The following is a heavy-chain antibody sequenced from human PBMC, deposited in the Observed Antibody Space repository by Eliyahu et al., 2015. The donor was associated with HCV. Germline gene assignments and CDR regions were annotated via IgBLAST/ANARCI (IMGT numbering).Heavy chain of an antibody. V-gene: IGHV1-2*06. CDR1: GYTFTGYY. D-gene: IGHD3-22*01. CDR3: ASVGYYYDSSGYADY. Sequence: QVQLVQSGAEVKKPGASVKVSCKASGYTFTGYYMHWVRQAPGQGLEWMGRINPNSGGTNYAQKFQGRVTMTRDTSISTAYMELSRLRSDDTAVYYCASVGYYYDSSGYADYWGQGTLVTVSS. CDR2: INPNSGGT. J-gene: IGHJ4*02.